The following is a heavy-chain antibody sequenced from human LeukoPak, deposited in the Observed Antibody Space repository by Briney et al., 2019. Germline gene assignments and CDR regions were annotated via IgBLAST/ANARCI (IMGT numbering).Heavy chain of an antibody. CDR1: GFTFSSYG. J-gene: IGHJ6*03. CDR2: ISYDGSNK. CDR3: ARGKGTVVPAPYYYYYMDV. D-gene: IGHD2-2*01. Sequence: GGSLRLSCAASGFTFSSYGMHWVRQAPGKGLEWVAVISYDGSNKYYADSVKGRFTISRDNSKNTLYLQMDSLRAEDTAVYYCARGKGTVVPAPYYYYYMDVWGKGTTVTVSS. V-gene: IGHV3-30*03.